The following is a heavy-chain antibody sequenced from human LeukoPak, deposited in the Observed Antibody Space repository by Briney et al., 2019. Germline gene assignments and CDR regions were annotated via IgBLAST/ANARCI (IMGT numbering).Heavy chain of an antibody. CDR2: INPNSGGT. D-gene: IGHD2-15*01. CDR3: ARDLRVCSGGSGYLFGFDP. J-gene: IGHJ5*02. CDR1: GYTFTGYY. Sequence: GASVKVSCKASGYTFTGYYMHWVRQAPGQGLEWMGRINPNSGGTNYAQKFQGRVTMTRDTSISTAYMELSRLRSDDTAVYYCARDLRVCSGGSGYLFGFDPWGQGTLVTVSS. V-gene: IGHV1-2*06.